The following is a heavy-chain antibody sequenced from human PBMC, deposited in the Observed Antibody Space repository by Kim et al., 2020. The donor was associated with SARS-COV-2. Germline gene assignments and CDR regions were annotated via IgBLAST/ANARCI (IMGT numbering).Heavy chain of an antibody. V-gene: IGHV1-24*01. J-gene: IGHJ3*02. CDR3: ATEAITMVRGAAFDI. D-gene: IGHD3-10*01. Sequence: QKFQGRVTMTEDTSTDTAYMGLSSLRSEDTAVYYCATEAITMVRGAAFDIWGQGTMVTVSS.